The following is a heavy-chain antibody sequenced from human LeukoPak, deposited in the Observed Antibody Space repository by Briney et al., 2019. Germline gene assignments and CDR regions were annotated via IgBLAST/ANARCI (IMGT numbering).Heavy chain of an antibody. CDR1: GGSISSSSYY. D-gene: IGHD3-22*01. CDR3: ARGRRGYYDSSGYYYFDY. Sequence: PSETLSLTCTVSGGSISSSSYYWGWIRQPPGKGLEWIGSIYYSGSTYYNPSLKSRVTISVDTSKNQFSLKLSSVTAADTAVYYCARGRRGYYDSSGYYYFDYWGQGTLVTVSS. CDR2: IYYSGST. J-gene: IGHJ4*02. V-gene: IGHV4-39*07.